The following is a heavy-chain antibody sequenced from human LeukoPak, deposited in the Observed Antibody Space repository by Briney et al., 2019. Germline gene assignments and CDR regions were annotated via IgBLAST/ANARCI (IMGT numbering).Heavy chain of an antibody. J-gene: IGHJ6*02. CDR3: ARHYYDFWSGSYYYYGMDV. CDR1: GGPISSGGYS. Sequence: SQTLSLTCAVSGGPISSGGYSWSWIRQPPGKGLEWIGYIYHSGSTNYNPSLKSRVTISVDTSKNQFSLKLSSVTAADTAVYYCARHYYDFWSGSYYYYGMDVWGQGTTVTVSS. V-gene: IGHV4-30-2*02. CDR2: IYHSGST. D-gene: IGHD3-3*01.